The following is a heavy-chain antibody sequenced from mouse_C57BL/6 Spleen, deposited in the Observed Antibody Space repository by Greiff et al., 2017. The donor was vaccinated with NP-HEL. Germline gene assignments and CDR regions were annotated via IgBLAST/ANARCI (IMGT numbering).Heavy chain of an antibody. J-gene: IGHJ2*01. CDR2: IYPGDGDT. V-gene: IGHV1-80*01. CDR3: ARWGPGRGLYFDY. D-gene: IGHD3-1*01. CDR1: GYAFSSYW. Sequence: QVQLQQSGAELVKPGASVKISCKASGYAFSSYWMNWVKQRPGKGLEWIGQIYPGDGDTNYNGKFKGKATLTADKSSSTAYMQLSSLTSEDSAVYFCARWGPGRGLYFDYWGQGTTLTVSS.